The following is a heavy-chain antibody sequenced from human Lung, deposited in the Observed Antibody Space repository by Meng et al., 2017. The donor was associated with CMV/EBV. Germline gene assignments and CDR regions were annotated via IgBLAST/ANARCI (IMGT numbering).Heavy chain of an antibody. CDR2: INPSGGST. J-gene: IGHJ5*02. CDR3: ARAPWAYCTKTSCYVLDP. CDR1: GYTFTNYY. V-gene: IGHV1-46*01. Sequence: VKVSCKASGYTFTNYYMHWVRQAPGQGLEWMGIINPSGGSTNYAQKFQGRVTMTRDTSTSTVYMELSSLRSEDTAMYYCARAPWAYCTKTSCYVLDPWGQGXQVTVSS. D-gene: IGHD2-2*01.